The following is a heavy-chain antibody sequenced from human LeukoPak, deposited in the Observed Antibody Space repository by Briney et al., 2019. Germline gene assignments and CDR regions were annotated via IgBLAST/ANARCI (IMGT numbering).Heavy chain of an antibody. J-gene: IGHJ4*02. CDR1: GFTFSSYA. D-gene: IGHD3-22*01. Sequence: GGSLRLSCAASGFTFSSYAMSWVRQAPGKGLEWVSAISGSGGSTYYADSVKGRFTISRDNAKNSLYLQMNSLRAEDTAVYYCAQDRATMIASSQPEDYWGQGTLVTVSS. CDR3: AQDRATMIASSQPEDY. CDR2: ISGSGGST. V-gene: IGHV3-23*01.